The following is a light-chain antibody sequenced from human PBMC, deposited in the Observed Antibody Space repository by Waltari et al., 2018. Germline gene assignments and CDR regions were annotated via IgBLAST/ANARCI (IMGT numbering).Light chain of an antibody. CDR2: WTS. Sequence: DLVMTQSPESLAVSLGARATINCKSSQRILYTSNNRNYLSWYQQKPGQPPKLLISWTSTREPGVPDRFSGSGSGTDFTLTISSLQPEDVAVYYCQQYYSTPWTFGQGTKVEIK. J-gene: IGKJ1*01. V-gene: IGKV4-1*01. CDR1: QRILYTSNNRNY. CDR3: QQYYSTPWT.